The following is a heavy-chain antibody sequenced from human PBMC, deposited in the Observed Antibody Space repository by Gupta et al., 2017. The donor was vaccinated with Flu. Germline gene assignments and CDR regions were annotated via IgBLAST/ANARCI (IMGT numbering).Heavy chain of an antibody. J-gene: IGHJ4*02. Sequence: GQGLEWMGIINPSGGSTSYAQKFQGRVTMTRDTSTSTVYMELSSLRSEDTAVYYCARDCPPPGYDFWSGPFYWGQGTLVTVSS. CDR2: INPSGGST. D-gene: IGHD3-3*01. V-gene: IGHV1-46*03. CDR3: ARDCPPPGYDFWSGPFY.